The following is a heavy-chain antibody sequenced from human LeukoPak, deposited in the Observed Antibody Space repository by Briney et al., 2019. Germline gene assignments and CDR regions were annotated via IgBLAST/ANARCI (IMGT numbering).Heavy chain of an antibody. Sequence: SETLSLTCTVSGGSISTSNYYWGWIRQPPGKGLEWIGNIFYSGSTYYSPSLKSRVTISLDTSRNQFSLKLNSVTAADTAVYYCARDLLGAYSSSAFDPWGQGTLVTVSS. J-gene: IGHJ5*02. D-gene: IGHD6-6*01. CDR3: ARDLLGAYSSSAFDP. V-gene: IGHV4-39*07. CDR2: IFYSGST. CDR1: GGSISTSNYY.